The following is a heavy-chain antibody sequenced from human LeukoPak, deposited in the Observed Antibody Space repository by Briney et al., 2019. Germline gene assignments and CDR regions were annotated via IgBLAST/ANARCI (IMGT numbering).Heavy chain of an antibody. D-gene: IGHD5-12*01. J-gene: IGHJ4*02. CDR2: IYSGGST. CDR3: AKVMDRDIVATIRLGSQYYFDY. Sequence: GGSLRLSYAASGFTVSSNYMSWVRQAPGKGLEWVSVIYSGGSTYYADSVKGRFTISRDNSKNTLYLQLNSLRAEDTAVYYCAKVMDRDIVATIRLGSQYYFDYWGQGTLVTVSS. CDR1: GFTVSSNY. V-gene: IGHV3-53*05.